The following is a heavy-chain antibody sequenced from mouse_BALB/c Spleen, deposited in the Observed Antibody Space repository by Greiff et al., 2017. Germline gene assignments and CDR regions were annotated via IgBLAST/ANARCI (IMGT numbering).Heavy chain of an antibody. Sequence: DVKLQESGPGLVKPSQSLSLTCTVTGYSITSDYAWNCIRQFPGNKLEWMGYISYSGSTSYNPSLKSRISITRDTSKNQFFLQLNSVTTEDTATYYCARWGYGNYGTYWGQGTLVTVSA. CDR1: GYSITSDYA. CDR2: ISYSGST. J-gene: IGHJ3*01. CDR3: ARWGYGNYGTY. V-gene: IGHV3-2*02. D-gene: IGHD2-10*02.